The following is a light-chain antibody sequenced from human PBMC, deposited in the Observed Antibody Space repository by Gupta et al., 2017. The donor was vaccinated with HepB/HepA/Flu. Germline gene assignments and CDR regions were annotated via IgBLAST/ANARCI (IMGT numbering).Light chain of an antibody. J-gene: IGKJ2*02. Sequence: EIVLTQSPATLSLSPGERATLSCRASQSVSSYLAWYQQKPGQAPRLLIYDASNRATGLPARISGSGSGAXITLTIXSREPEDFAVYCCQQRGNFMCTFGXGTKVEIK. V-gene: IGKV3-11*01. CDR2: DAS. CDR1: QSVSSY. CDR3: QQRGNFMCT.